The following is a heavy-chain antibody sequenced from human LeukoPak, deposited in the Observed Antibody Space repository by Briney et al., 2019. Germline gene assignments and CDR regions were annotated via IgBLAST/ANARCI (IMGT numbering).Heavy chain of an antibody. V-gene: IGHV4-39*01. J-gene: IGHJ5*02. CDR1: GGSFSSYY. Sequence: SETLSLTCAVYGGSFSSYYWGWIRQPPGKGLEWIGSIYYSGSTYYNPSLKSRVTISVDTSKNQFSLKLSSVTATDTAMYYCARRDRAKGYNWFDPWGQGTLVTVSS. CDR3: ARRDRAKGYNWFDP. CDR2: IYYSGST.